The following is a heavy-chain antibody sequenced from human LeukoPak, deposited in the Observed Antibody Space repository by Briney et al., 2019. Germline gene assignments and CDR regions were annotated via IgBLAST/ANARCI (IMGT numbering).Heavy chain of an antibody. CDR3: ARDRGGGHMDV. Sequence: PGGSLRLSCAASGFTFSSYSMNWVRHATGKGLEWVSAIGTAGDTYYPGSVKGRFTISRENAKNSLYLQMNSLRAGDTAVYYCARDRGGGHMDVWGKGTTVTISS. CDR1: GFTFSSYS. J-gene: IGHJ6*03. V-gene: IGHV3-13*01. CDR2: IGTAGDT. D-gene: IGHD2-15*01.